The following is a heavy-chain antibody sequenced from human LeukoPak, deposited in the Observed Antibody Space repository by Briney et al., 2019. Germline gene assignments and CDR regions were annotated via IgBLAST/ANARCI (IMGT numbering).Heavy chain of an antibody. CDR1: GFTFSSYW. J-gene: IGHJ5*02. CDR2: INSDGSST. D-gene: IGHD3-22*01. V-gene: IGHV3-74*01. CDR3: ARVFQDSSGYYYWFDP. Sequence: GGSLRLSCAASGFTFSSYWMHWVRQAPGKGLVWVSRINSDGSSTSYADSVKGRFTISRDNAKNTLYLQMNSLRAEDTAVYYCARVFQDSSGYYYWFDPWGQGTLVTVSS.